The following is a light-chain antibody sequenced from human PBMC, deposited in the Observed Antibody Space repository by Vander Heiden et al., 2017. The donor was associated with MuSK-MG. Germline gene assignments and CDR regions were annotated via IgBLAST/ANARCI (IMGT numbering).Light chain of an antibody. Sequence: DIQMTQSPSSLSASVGDRVTITCHASQDISKYLNWYQQKPGKVPRVLIYDASNLEKGVPARFSGSGSGTDFTLTISSLQLEDIATYYCQQHHNIPLMYTFGQGTKLEIK. CDR1: QDISKY. J-gene: IGKJ2*01. CDR2: DAS. V-gene: IGKV1-33*01. CDR3: QQHHNIPLMYT.